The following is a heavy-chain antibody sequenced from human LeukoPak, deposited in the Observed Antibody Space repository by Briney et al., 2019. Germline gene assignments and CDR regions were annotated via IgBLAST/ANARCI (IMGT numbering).Heavy chain of an antibody. Sequence: GGSLRLSCAASGFTFDDYAMHWVRQAPGKGLEWVSLISGVGGSTYYADSVKGRFTISRDNSKNSLYPQMNSLRTEDTALYYCVKELEYFQHWGQGTLVTVSS. J-gene: IGHJ1*01. CDR2: ISGVGGST. CDR1: GFTFDDYA. CDR3: VKELEYFQH. V-gene: IGHV3-43*02.